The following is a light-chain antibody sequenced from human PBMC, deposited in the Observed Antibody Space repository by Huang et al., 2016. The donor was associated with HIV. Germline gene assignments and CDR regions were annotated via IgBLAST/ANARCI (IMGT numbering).Light chain of an antibody. CDR1: ENILRN. CDR3: QQYNKWPPYT. CDR2: GAS. Sequence: VMPPSSATLSVSPGERATLSCRASENILRNLAWYQQRPGQPPRLLIYGASVRLTGIPDSFSGSGSGTEFTLTSSSLQSEDFAVYYCQQYNKWPPYTYGQGTKLEIK. J-gene: IGKJ2*01. V-gene: IGKV3-15*01.